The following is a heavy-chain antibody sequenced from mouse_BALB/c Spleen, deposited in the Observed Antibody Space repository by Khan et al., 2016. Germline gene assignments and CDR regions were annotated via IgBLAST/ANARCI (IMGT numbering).Heavy chain of an antibody. V-gene: IGHV1-4*01. J-gene: IGHJ2*01. CDR3: ARERAVVANFDY. D-gene: IGHD1-1*01. Sequence: QVQLQQSGAELARPGASVKMSCKASGYTFTGYTLQWLKQRPGQGLEWLGYIIPSTYYTNYNQKFKDTATLTADKSSSTAYMQLSSLTYEDSAGYYCARERAVVANFDYWGQGTTLTVSS. CDR2: IIPSTYYT. CDR1: GYTFTGYT.